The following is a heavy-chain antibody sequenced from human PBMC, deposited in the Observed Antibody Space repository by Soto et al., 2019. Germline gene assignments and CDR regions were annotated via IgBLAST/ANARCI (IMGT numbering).Heavy chain of an antibody. CDR3: ARVPDY. V-gene: IGHV4-30-2*01. J-gene: IGHJ4*02. D-gene: IGHD2-2*01. CDR1: GGSISSGGYS. Sequence: SETLSLTCAVSGGSISSGGYSWSWIRQPPGKGLEWIGYMYHSGSTYYNPSLKSLVTISIDRSKNQFSLKLSSVTAADTAVYYYARVPDYWGQGILVTVSS. CDR2: MYHSGST.